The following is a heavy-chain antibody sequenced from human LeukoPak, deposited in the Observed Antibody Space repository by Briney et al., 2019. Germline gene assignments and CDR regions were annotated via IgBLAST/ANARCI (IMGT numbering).Heavy chain of an antibody. D-gene: IGHD2-15*01. CDR3: AKLDFFCSGGSCYANFHVPYFDY. J-gene: IGHJ4*02. V-gene: IGHV3-23*01. CDR1: GFTFSSYA. Sequence: PGGSLRLSCAASGFTFSSYAMSWVRQTPGKGLEWVSAISGSGGSTYYADSVKGRFTISRDNSKNTLYLQMNSLRAEDTAVYYCAKLDFFCSGGSCYANFHVPYFDYWGQGTLVTVSS. CDR2: ISGSGGST.